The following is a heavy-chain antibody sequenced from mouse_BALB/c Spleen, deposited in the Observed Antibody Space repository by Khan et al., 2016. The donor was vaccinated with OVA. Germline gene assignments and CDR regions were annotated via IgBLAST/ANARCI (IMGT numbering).Heavy chain of an antibody. CDR3: VRDYYGSSYGAY. CDR1: GFTFSSFG. J-gene: IGHJ3*01. CDR2: ISSGSSTI. Sequence: EVELVESGGGLVQPGGSRKLSCAASGFTFSSFGMHWFRQAPEKGLEWVAYISSGSSTIYYADTVKGRFTISRDNPKNTLFLHMTSLRSEDTAMYCCVRDYYGSSYGAYWGQGTRVTVAA. V-gene: IGHV5-17*02. D-gene: IGHD1-1*01.